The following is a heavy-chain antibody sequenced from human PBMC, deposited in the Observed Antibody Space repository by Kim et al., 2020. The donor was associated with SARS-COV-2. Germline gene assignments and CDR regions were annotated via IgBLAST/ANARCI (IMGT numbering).Heavy chain of an antibody. D-gene: IGHD2-15*01. CDR1: GFTFSSYA. Sequence: GGSLRLSCAASGFTFSSYAMSWVRQAPGKGLEWVSAISGSGGSTYYADSVKGRFTISRDNSKNTLYLQMNSLRAEDTAVYYCAKDSPCSGGSCYSYYYYYGMDVWGQGTTVTVSS. J-gene: IGHJ6*02. CDR2: ISGSGGST. V-gene: IGHV3-23*01. CDR3: AKDSPCSGGSCYSYYYYYGMDV.